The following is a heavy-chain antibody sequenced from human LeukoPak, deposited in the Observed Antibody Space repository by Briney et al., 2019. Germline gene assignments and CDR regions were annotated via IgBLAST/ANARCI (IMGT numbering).Heavy chain of an antibody. V-gene: IGHV3-48*03. Sequence: GGSLRLSCAASGFTFSSYEMNWVRQAPGKGLEWVSYISSSSSTIYYADSVKGRFTISRDNAKNSLYLQMNSLRAEDTAVYYCARDADIVATITFDYWGQGTLVTVSS. CDR2: ISSSSSTI. D-gene: IGHD5-12*01. CDR1: GFTFSSYE. CDR3: ARDADIVATITFDY. J-gene: IGHJ4*02.